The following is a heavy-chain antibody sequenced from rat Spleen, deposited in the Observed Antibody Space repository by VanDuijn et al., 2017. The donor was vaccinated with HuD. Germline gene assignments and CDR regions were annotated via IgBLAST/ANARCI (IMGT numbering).Heavy chain of an antibody. V-gene: IGHV2-43*01. CDR3: ATQGTTGIPFDY. CDR1: GFSLSNSH. J-gene: IGHJ2*01. Sequence: QVQLKESGPGLVQPSQTLSLTCTVSGFSLSNSHISWVRQPPGKGLEWMGVIWTGGSTAYNSLLKSRLSISRDTSKSQVFLKMNSLQTEDTATYYCATQGTTGIPFDYWGQGVMVTVSS. D-gene: IGHD1-9*01. CDR2: IWTGGST.